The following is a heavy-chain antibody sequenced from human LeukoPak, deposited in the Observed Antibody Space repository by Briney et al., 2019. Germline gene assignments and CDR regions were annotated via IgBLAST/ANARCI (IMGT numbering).Heavy chain of an antibody. Sequence: GASVKVSCKASGGTFSSYAISWVRQAPGQGLEWMGGIIPIFGTANYARKFQGRVTITADESTSTAYMELSSLRSEDTAVYYCARAVYCGGDCSAGAFDIWGQGTMVTVSS. CDR2: IIPIFGTA. CDR3: ARAVYCGGDCSAGAFDI. CDR1: GGTFSSYA. D-gene: IGHD2-21*01. J-gene: IGHJ3*02. V-gene: IGHV1-69*13.